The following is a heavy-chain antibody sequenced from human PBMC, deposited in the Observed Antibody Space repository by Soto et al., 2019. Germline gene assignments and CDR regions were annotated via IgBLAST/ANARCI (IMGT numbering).Heavy chain of an antibody. V-gene: IGHV4-30-4*01. D-gene: IGHD1-26*01. CDR3: ARGATSYYYYYYGMDV. CDR2: IYYSGST. Sequence: PSETLSLTCTVSGGSISSGDYYWSWIRQPPGKGLEWIGYIYYSGSTYYNPSLKSRVTISVDTSKNQFSLKLSSVTAADTAVYYCARGATSYYYYYYGMDVWGQWTTVTVSS. J-gene: IGHJ6*02. CDR1: GGSISSGDYY.